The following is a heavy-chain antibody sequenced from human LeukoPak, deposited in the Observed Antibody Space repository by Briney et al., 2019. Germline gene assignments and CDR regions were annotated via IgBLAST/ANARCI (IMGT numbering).Heavy chain of an antibody. CDR2: IKSKTDGGTT. CDR1: GFTFSNAW. D-gene: IGHD1-14*01. J-gene: IGHJ4*02. Sequence: GGSLRLSCAASGFTFSNAWMSWVRQAPGKGLEWVGRIKSKTDGGTTDYAAPVKGRFTISRDDSKNTLYLQMNSLKTEDTAVYYCTTGLNRKPRYYFDYWGQGTLVTVSS. CDR3: TTGLNRKPRYYFDY. V-gene: IGHV3-15*01.